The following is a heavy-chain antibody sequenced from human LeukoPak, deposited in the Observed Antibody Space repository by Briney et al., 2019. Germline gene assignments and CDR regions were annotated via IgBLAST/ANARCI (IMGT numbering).Heavy chain of an antibody. V-gene: IGHV1-8*01. CDR2: MNPNSGNT. CDR1: GYTFTSYD. D-gene: IGHD6-13*01. Sequence: ASVKVSCKASGYTFTSYDINWVRQATGQGLEWMGWMNPNSGNTGYAQKFQGRVTMTRNTSISTAYMELSSLRSEDTAVYYCARGSIAAAGDAFDIWGQGTMVTVSS. J-gene: IGHJ3*02. CDR3: ARGSIAAAGDAFDI.